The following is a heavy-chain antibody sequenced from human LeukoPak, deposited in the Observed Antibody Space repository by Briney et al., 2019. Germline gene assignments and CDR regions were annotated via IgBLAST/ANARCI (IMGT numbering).Heavy chain of an antibody. D-gene: IGHD4-11*01. Sequence: SQTLSLTCALSGDTLSRKSVAWNWIRQSPSRGLEWLARTYYRSKWYNDYALFVESRITINPDTSKNQFSLQLNSVTPADTVVYYCARDHDYGNFGTYADYGGQGTLVTVS. CDR2: TYYRSKWYN. J-gene: IGHJ4*02. CDR1: GDTLSRKSVA. V-gene: IGHV6-1*01. CDR3: ARDHDYGNFGTYADY.